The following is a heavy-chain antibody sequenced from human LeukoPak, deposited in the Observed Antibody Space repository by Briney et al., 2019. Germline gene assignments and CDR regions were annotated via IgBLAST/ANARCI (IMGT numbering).Heavy chain of an antibody. CDR3: ARDRGVGTLGSDY. J-gene: IGHJ4*02. V-gene: IGHV3-30*03. Sequence: PGGSLRLSCAASGFTFSSYGMHWVRQAPGKGLEWVAVISYDGSNKYYADSVKGRFTISRDNSKNTLYLQMNSLRAEDTAVYYCARDRGVGTLGSDYWGQGTLVTVSS. D-gene: IGHD2/OR15-2a*01. CDR1: GFTFSSYG. CDR2: ISYDGSNK.